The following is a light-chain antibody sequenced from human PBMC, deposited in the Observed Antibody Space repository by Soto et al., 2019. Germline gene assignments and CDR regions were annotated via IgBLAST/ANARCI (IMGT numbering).Light chain of an antibody. CDR2: DSS. CDR3: QQYNNYWT. Sequence: DIQMTQSPSTLSASVGDIVTITCRASQSISSWLAWYQQKPGKAPKLLIYDSSSLESGVPSRFSGSGSATEFTLTTSSLQPDDFATYYCQQYNNYWTFGKGTRVEIK. V-gene: IGKV1-5*01. J-gene: IGKJ1*01. CDR1: QSISSW.